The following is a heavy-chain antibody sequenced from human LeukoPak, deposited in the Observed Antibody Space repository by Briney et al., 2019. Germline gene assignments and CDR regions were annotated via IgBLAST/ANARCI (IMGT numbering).Heavy chain of an antibody. Sequence: GRSLRLSCTASGFTVGDHAMSWVRQAPGKGLEWVGFIRSKAYRGTTEYAASVQGRFTISRDDSKSVVYLQMNSLKTEDTAFYYCARGPIQLWIHNAMDVWGQGTTVTVSS. CDR2: IRSKAYRGTT. CDR3: ARGPIQLWIHNAMDV. D-gene: IGHD5-18*01. CDR1: GFTVGDHA. J-gene: IGHJ6*02. V-gene: IGHV3-49*04.